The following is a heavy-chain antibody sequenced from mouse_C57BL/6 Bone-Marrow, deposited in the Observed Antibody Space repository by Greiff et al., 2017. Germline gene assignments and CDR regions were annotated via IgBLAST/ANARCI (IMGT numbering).Heavy chain of an antibody. CDR2: IDPSDSYT. V-gene: IGHV1-50*01. D-gene: IGHD2-12*01. J-gene: IGHJ3*01. CDR3: ARWGYYSPWFAY. CDR1: GYTFTSYW. Sequence: QVQLQQPGAELVKPGASVKLSCKASGYTFTSYWMQWVKQRPGQGLEWIGEIDPSDSYTNYNQKFKGKATLTVDTSSSTAYMQLSSLTSEDSAVYYCARWGYYSPWFAYWGQGTLVTVSA.